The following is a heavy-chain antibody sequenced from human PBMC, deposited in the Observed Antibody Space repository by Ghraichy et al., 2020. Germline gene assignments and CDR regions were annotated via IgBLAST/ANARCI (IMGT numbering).Heavy chain of an antibody. J-gene: IGHJ4*02. CDR3: VTDPKPWDATRGEELDS. V-gene: IGHV3-15*01. CDR1: GFNFRYSW. CDR2: IKSNPDGGTT. D-gene: IGHD1-26*01. Sequence: GGSLRLSCAASGFNFRYSWMIWVRQGAGKGLEWVGRIKSNPDGGTTDYAAFVQDILTISRDDSKGILYLQMNSMRTEDTAVYHCVTDPKPWDATRGEELDSWGQGALVTVSA.